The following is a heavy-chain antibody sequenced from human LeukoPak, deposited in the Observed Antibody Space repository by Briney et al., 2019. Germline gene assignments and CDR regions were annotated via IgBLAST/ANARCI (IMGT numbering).Heavy chain of an antibody. D-gene: IGHD6-13*01. CDR1: GFTFSSYS. CDR3: AKEPSRRIAAAGTAFWY. CDR2: ISSSSSYI. V-gene: IGHV3-21*01. J-gene: IGHJ4*02. Sequence: PGGSLRLSCAASGFTFSSYSMNWVRQAPGKGLEWVSSISSSSSYIYYADPVKGRFTISRDNAKNSLYLQMNSLRAEDTAVYYCAKEPSRRIAAAGTAFWYWGQGTLVTVSS.